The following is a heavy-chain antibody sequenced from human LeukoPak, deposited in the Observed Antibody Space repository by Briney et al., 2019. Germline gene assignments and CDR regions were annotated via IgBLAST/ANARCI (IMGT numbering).Heavy chain of an antibody. CDR3: ARWNNDWEFDY. V-gene: IGHV3-23*01. CDR1: GFTFSNYA. J-gene: IGHJ4*02. CDR2: ISGSDYST. D-gene: IGHD1/OR15-1a*01. Sequence: GGSLRLSCAASGFTFSNYAMSWARQAPGKGLEWASGISGSDYSTYYADSVKGRFTISRDNSKNTLYLQMNSLRAEDTAVYYCARWNNDWEFDYWGQGTLVSVFS.